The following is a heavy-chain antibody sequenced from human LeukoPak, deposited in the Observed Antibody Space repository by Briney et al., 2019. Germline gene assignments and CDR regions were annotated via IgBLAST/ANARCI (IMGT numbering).Heavy chain of an antibody. CDR2: ISGDGGST. D-gene: IGHD3-16*01. Sequence: GRSLRLSCVASGLTFDDYAMHWVRQAPGKGLEWVSLISGDGGSTFYADSVKGRFSISRDNSKNSLYLQMNSLRTEDTAMYYCAKESGKFDDWGQGTLVAVSS. CDR3: AKESGKFDD. V-gene: IGHV3-43*02. J-gene: IGHJ4*02. CDR1: GLTFDDYA.